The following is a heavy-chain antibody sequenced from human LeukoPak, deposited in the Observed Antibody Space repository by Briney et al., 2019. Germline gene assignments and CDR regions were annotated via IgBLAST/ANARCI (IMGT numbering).Heavy chain of an antibody. D-gene: IGHD5-18*01. Sequence: GGSLRLSCAASGFTFSSHALHWVRQAPGKGLEWVAVISSEGSYEYYADSVKGRFTISRDNSKNTLYLQMNSLIPEDTAVYYCARQYISGQWYFDYWGQGTLVTVSS. CDR3: ARQYISGQWYFDY. J-gene: IGHJ4*02. V-gene: IGHV3-30*04. CDR2: ISSEGSYE. CDR1: GFTFSSHA.